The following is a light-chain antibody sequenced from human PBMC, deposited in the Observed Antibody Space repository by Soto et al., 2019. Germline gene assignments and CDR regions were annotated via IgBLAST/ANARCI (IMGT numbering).Light chain of an antibody. CDR3: QGWDSRSDHLV. CDR2: IDS. CDR1: NIGSKA. V-gene: IGLV3-12*01. J-gene: IGLJ2*01. Sequence: SYELTQPHSVSVAPAQMARITCGGNNIGSKAVHWSQQKPDQDPVLLIYIDSNLPSGIPERLSGSNTANTTTLNIRRIEAGDEADDYCQGWDSRSDHLVFGGGTEVTVL.